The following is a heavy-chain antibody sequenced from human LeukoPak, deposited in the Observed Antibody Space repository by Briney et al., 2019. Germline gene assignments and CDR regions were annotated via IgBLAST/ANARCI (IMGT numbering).Heavy chain of an antibody. Sequence: GGSLRLSCAASGFAVSSNYMSWVRQAPGKGLEWVSAISGSGGSTYYADSVKGRFTISRDNSKNTLYLQMNSLRAEDTTVYYCAKDPEEQQLVPYWFDPWGQGTLVTVSS. CDR3: AKDPEEQQLVPYWFDP. CDR1: GFAVSSNY. V-gene: IGHV3-23*01. CDR2: ISGSGGST. J-gene: IGHJ5*02. D-gene: IGHD6-13*01.